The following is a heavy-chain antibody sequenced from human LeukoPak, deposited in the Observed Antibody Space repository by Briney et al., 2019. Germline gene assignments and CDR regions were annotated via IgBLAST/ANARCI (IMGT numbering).Heavy chain of an antibody. V-gene: IGHV4-59*08. CDR3: ARQVGLVDYFDY. Sequence: SETLSLTCTVSGGSISSYYWSWIRQPPGKGLEWIGYIYYSGSTNYNPSLKSRVTISVDTSKNQFSLKLSSVTAADTAVYYCARQVGLVDYFDYWGQGTPVTVSS. CDR1: GGSISSYY. CDR2: IYYSGST. D-gene: IGHD6-6*01. J-gene: IGHJ4*02.